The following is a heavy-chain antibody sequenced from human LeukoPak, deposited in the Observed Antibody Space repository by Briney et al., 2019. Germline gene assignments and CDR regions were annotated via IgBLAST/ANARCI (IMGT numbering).Heavy chain of an antibody. CDR3: ARHGDLGYYDSSGYWGK. D-gene: IGHD3-22*01. Sequence: GESLKISCKGSGYSFTSYWIGWVSPMPGKGLGWMGILYPGDSDTRYSPSFQGKGNISADKSSSTAYLQRSSLKASHTAMYYCARHGDLGYYDSSGYWGKWGQRTLVTVSS. CDR2: LYPGDSDT. V-gene: IGHV5-51*01. CDR1: GYSFTSYW. J-gene: IGHJ4*02.